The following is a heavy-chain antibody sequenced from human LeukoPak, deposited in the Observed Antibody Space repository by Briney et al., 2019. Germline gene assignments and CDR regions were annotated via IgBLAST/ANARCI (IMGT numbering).Heavy chain of an antibody. CDR1: GFTFGSYW. V-gene: IGHV3-74*01. CDR2: ISSDESST. Sequence: GGSLRLSCAASGFTFGSYWMHCVREDPGERLVGVSRISSDESSTSYADSVKGRFPISRDRAKNTLYLQMNSLRDEDTAMYYCARGGHHYHSSGYYAGTNFDYWGQGTLVTVSS. J-gene: IGHJ4*02. D-gene: IGHD3-22*01. CDR3: ARGGHHYHSSGYYAGTNFDY.